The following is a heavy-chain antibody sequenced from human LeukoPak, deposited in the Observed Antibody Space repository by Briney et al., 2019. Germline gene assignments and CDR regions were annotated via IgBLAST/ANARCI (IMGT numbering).Heavy chain of an antibody. CDR2: INHSGST. CDR1: GGSFSGYY. CDR3: ARVSIVVVPAAIAFRYYYGMDV. V-gene: IGHV4-34*01. Sequence: SETLSLTCAVYGGSFSGYYWSWIRQPPGKGLEWIGEINHSGSTNYNPSLKSRVTISVDTSKNQFSLKLSSVTAADTAVYYCARVSIVVVPAAIAFRYYYGMDVWGQGTTVTVSS. J-gene: IGHJ6*02. D-gene: IGHD2-2*01.